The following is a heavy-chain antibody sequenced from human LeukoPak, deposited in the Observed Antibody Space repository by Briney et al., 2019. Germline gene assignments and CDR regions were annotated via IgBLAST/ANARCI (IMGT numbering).Heavy chain of an antibody. CDR2: IISSAAIT. D-gene: IGHD4-23*01. V-gene: IGHV3-23*01. CDR1: GFTFSSYA. Sequence: PSGGSLRLSCAASGFTFSSYAMSWVRQAPGKGLEWVSGIISSAAITYYADSVKGRFTISRDNSKNTLYLQMNSLRAEDTAVYYCAKDAPTVLILFDYWGQGTLVTVSS. J-gene: IGHJ4*02. CDR3: AKDAPTVLILFDY.